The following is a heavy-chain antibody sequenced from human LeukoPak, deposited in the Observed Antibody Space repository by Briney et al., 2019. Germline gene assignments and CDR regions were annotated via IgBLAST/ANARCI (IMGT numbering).Heavy chain of an antibody. V-gene: IGHV3-7*03. Sequence: PGGSLRLSCAASGFTFSSYWMSWVRQAPGKGLEWVANIKQDGSEKYYVDSVKGRFTISRDNAKNSLYLQMNSLRAEDMALYYCAKDASRYCSSTSCYSPMDYWGQGTLVTVSS. CDR3: AKDASRYCSSTSCYSPMDY. CDR1: GFTFSSYW. CDR2: IKQDGSEK. J-gene: IGHJ4*02. D-gene: IGHD2-2*01.